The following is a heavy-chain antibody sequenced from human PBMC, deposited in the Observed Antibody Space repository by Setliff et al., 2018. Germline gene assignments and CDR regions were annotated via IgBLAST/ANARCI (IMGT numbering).Heavy chain of an antibody. D-gene: IGHD3-3*01. CDR2: IIPIFGTA. CDR1: GGTFSIYT. CDR3: AISTIFGVVSPTPDAFDI. J-gene: IGHJ3*02. Sequence: ASVKVSCKASGGTFSIYTNSWVRQAPGQGLEWMGRIIPIFGTANYAQKFQGRVAITADKSTSTAYMELSSLRSEDTAVYYCAISTIFGVVSPTPDAFDIWGQGTMVTVSS. V-gene: IGHV1-69*08.